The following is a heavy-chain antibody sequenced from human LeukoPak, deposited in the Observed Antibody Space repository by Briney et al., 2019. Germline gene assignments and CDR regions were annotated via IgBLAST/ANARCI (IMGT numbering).Heavy chain of an antibody. CDR3: ARALRSGYYDC. CDR2: ISNNGGST. D-gene: IGHD3-22*01. Sequence: GGSLRLSCEASGFTFSSYDLHWVRQAPGKGLEYVSAISNNGGSTYYANSVKGRFTVSRDNSKNTLYLQMGSLRAEDTAIYYCARALRSGYYDCWGQGTLVAVSS. CDR1: GFTFSSYD. J-gene: IGHJ4*02. V-gene: IGHV3-64*01.